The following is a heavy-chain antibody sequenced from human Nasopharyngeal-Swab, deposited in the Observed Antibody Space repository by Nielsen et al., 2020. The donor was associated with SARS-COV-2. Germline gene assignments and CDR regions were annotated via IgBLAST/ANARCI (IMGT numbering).Heavy chain of an antibody. CDR3: AKDPYYECWSGNTDGMDV. D-gene: IGHD3-3*01. CDR2: ISYDGSNK. Sequence: SLKISCAASEFSFSSYGMHWVRQAPDKGLEWVAVISYDGSNKYYEDSVKGRFTISRDNSKNTQYLQMNSLRAEDTAVYYCAKDPYYECWSGNTDGMDVWGQGTTVTVSS. CDR1: EFSFSSYG. J-gene: IGHJ6*02. V-gene: IGHV3-30*18.